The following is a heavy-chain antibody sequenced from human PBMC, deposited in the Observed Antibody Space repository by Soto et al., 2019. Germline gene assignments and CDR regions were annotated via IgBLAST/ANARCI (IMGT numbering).Heavy chain of an antibody. Sequence: EVQLVECGGGLVQPGRSLRLSCAASGFTLDDYAIHWVRQVPGKGLEWVSGISWNSDSRIYADSVKGRFTISRDNAKNSLYLQMNSLRAEDTALYYCAKDRNGAAAAPFDYWGQGTLVTVAS. CDR2: ISWNSDSR. CDR1: GFTLDDYA. J-gene: IGHJ4*02. CDR3: AKDRNGAAAAPFDY. D-gene: IGHD6-13*01. V-gene: IGHV3-9*01.